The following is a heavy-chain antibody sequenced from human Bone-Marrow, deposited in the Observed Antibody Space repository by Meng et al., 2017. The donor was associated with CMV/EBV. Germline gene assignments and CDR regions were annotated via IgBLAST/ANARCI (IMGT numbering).Heavy chain of an antibody. D-gene: IGHD6-13*01. J-gene: IGHJ4*02. V-gene: IGHV4-59*01. Sequence: SETLSLTCTVSGGSISSYYWSWIRQPPGKGLEWIGYIYYSGSTNYNPSLKSRVTISVDTSKNQFSLKLSSVTAADTAVYYCVRVGHGQQLVIDYWGQGTLVTVSS. CDR2: IYYSGST. CDR3: VRVGHGQQLVIDY. CDR1: GGSISSYY.